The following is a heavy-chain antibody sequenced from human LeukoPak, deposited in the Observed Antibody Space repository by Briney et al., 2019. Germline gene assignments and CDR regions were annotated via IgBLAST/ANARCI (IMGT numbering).Heavy chain of an antibody. D-gene: IGHD1-26*01. Sequence: SETLSLTCTVSGGSISSYYWSWLRQPPGKGLEWIGYIYYSGSTNYNPSLKSRVTISVDTSKNQFSLKLSSVTAADTAVYYCARSREGVDPWGQGTLVTVSS. CDR1: GGSISSYY. CDR2: IYYSGST. V-gene: IGHV4-59*01. CDR3: ARSREGVDP. J-gene: IGHJ5*02.